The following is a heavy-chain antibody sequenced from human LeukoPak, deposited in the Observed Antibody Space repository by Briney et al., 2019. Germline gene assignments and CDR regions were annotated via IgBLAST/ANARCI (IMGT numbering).Heavy chain of an antibody. CDR1: GGSISSGSYY. V-gene: IGHV4-61*02. CDR2: IYTSGST. Sequence: SQTLSLTCTVSGGSISSGSYYWSWIRQPAGKGLEWIGRIYTSGSTNYSPSLKSRVTISVDTSKNQFSLKLSSVTAADTAVYYCARVHYYYDSSGYQEHDAFDIWGQGTMVTVSS. J-gene: IGHJ3*02. CDR3: ARVHYYYDSSGYQEHDAFDI. D-gene: IGHD3-22*01.